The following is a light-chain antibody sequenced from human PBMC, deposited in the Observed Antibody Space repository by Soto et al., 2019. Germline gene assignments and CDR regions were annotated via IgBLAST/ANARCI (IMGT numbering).Light chain of an antibody. CDR3: QTWGTGIRV. Sequence: QPVLTQSPSASASLGASVKLTCTLSSGHISYAIAWHQQQPEKGPRYLMRVNSDGSHTKGDGIPDRFSGSSSGAERYLTISSLQCEDEADYYCQTWGTGIRVFGGGTKVTVL. V-gene: IGLV4-69*01. CDR2: VNSDGSH. CDR1: SGHISYA. J-gene: IGLJ3*02.